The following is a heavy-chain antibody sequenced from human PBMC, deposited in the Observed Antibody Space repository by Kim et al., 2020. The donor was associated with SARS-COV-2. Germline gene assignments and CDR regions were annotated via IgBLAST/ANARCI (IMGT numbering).Heavy chain of an antibody. CDR3: AKRRDRGLGYFDY. Sequence: GGSLRLSCAASGFTFSSYGMSWVRQAPGKGLEWVSTISDSGSNTMYADSVRGRFTVSRDNSKNTLYLQMNSLRAEDTAVYYCAKRRDRGLGYFDYWGQGT. CDR1: GFTFSSYG. V-gene: IGHV3-23*01. D-gene: IGHD3-10*01. CDR2: ISDSGSNT. J-gene: IGHJ4*02.